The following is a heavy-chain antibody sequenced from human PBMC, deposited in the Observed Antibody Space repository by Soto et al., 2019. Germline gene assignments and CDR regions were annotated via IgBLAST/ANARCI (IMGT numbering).Heavy chain of an antibody. CDR1: GGSISSGGYY. Sequence: QVQLQESGPGLVKPSQTLSLTCTVSGGSISSGGYYWSWIRQHPGKGLEWIGYIYYSGSTYYNPSLKSRVTLSVXTXKXXLSLKVSSVTAADTAVYYCARGRGTISGYYPFFDYWGQGTLVTVSS. V-gene: IGHV4-31*03. CDR3: ARGRGTISGYYPFFDY. D-gene: IGHD3-22*01. CDR2: IYYSGST. J-gene: IGHJ4*02.